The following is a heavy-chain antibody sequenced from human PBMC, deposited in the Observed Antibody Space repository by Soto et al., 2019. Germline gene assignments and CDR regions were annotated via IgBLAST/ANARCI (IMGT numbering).Heavy chain of an antibody. D-gene: IGHD2-15*01. CDR1: GGSISSGDYY. CDR2: IYYSGST. Sequence: QVQLQESGPGLVKPSQTLSLTCTVSGGSISSGDYYWSWIRQPPGKGLEWIGYIYYSGSTYYNPSLNSRVTISVDTSKTQFSLKLSSVTAADTAVYYCARAVVVVAATHQGGLDYWGQGTLVTVSS. V-gene: IGHV4-30-4*01. CDR3: ARAVVVVAATHQGGLDY. J-gene: IGHJ4*02.